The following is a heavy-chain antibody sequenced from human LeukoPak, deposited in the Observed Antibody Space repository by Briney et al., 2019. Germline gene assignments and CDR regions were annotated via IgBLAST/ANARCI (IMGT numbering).Heavy chain of an antibody. CDR1: GASIRSSSHY. Sequence: PSETLSLTCTVSGASIRSSSHYWGWIRQPPGKGLEWIGEINHSGSTNYNPSLKSRVTISVDTSKNQFSLKLSSVTAADTAVYYCARRKGSGMIVVVITTPFDYWGQGTLVTVSS. CDR2: INHSGST. V-gene: IGHV4-39*07. CDR3: ARRKGSGMIVVVITTPFDY. D-gene: IGHD3-22*01. J-gene: IGHJ4*02.